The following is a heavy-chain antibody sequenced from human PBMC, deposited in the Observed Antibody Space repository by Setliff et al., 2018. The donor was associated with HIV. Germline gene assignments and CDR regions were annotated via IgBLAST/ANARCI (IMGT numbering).Heavy chain of an antibody. CDR1: EFTFSSYW. J-gene: IGHJ4*02. Sequence: GGSLRLSCAASEFTFSSYWMSWVRQPPGKGLEWVANIKQDGSEEYRVDSVKGRFTISRDNAKNSLYLQMNSLRAEDTAVYYCARGSVYFDYWGQGTLVTVSS. CDR2: IKQDGSEE. CDR3: ARGSVYFDY. V-gene: IGHV3-7*03. D-gene: IGHD2-15*01.